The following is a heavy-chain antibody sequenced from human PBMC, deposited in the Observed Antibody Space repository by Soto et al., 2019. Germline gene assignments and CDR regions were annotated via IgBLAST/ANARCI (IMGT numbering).Heavy chain of an antibody. CDR1: GYTFTGYA. CDR3: ANCSTDHADDALSLRY. CDR2: ISAYSGHT. Sequence: QVHLVQSGAEVKRPGASVKVSCKASGYTFTGYAFSWVRQAPGQGLEWMGWISAYSGHTIYSQKFPDRVTMTTNPSTTTTYMEVRSLSTDDTAVYYCANCSTDHADDALSLRYWGQGTLVTVSS. V-gene: IGHV1-18*01. D-gene: IGHD2-8*01. J-gene: IGHJ1*01.